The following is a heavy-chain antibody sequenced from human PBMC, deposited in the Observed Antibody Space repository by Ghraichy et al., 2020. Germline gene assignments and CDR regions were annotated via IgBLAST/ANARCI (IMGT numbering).Heavy chain of an antibody. J-gene: IGHJ6*02. Sequence: LSLTCAASGFAFSPYWLSWVRQAPGKGLEWVANITQVGSEKNYLDPVKGRFTIFRDNAKNPVYLQMNRLRADDTAIYSCARGVVVPVRDYYYYGLDVWGQGTTVTVSS. CDR1: GFAFSPYW. D-gene: IGHD2-15*01. V-gene: IGHV3-7*03. CDR3: ARGVVVPVRDYYYYGLDV. CDR2: ITQVGSEK.